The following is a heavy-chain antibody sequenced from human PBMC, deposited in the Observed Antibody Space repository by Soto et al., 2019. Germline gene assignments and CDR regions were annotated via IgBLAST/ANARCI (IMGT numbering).Heavy chain of an antibody. Sequence: GGSLRLSCEGSGFSFPDYDMNWVRQTPGKGLEWVAAVGRFGNTYYRDSVRGRFTISRDDSRNTVYLQMNRLRVEDTAVYFCAKEGRLRSPAGDYFDSWPQPSLVTVSS. V-gene: IGHV3-23*01. D-gene: IGHD3-10*01. CDR2: VGRFGNT. CDR3: AKEGRLRSPAGDYFDS. J-gene: IGHJ4*02. CDR1: GFSFPDYD.